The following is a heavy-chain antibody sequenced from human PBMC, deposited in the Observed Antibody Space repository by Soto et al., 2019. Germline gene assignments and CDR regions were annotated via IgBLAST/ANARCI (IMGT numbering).Heavy chain of an antibody. D-gene: IGHD5-12*01. CDR1: GFTFSDHY. CDR3: ARGSYGAYVGWFDP. Sequence: EVQLVESGGGLVQPGGSLRLSCAASGFTFSDHYMDWVRQAPWKGLEWVGRIRNKANSYTTQYAASVKGRFTISRDDSQNSLYLQMNSLKTEETAVYYCARGSYGAYVGWFDPWGQGTLVTVSS. V-gene: IGHV3-72*01. CDR2: IRNKANSYTT. J-gene: IGHJ5*02.